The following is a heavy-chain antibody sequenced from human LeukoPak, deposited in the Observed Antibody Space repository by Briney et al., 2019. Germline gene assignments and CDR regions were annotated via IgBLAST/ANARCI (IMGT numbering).Heavy chain of an antibody. CDR2: ITTKGVIT. CDR1: GFTFSDYA. V-gene: IGHV3-23*01. Sequence: GGSLRHSRAASGFTFSDYAMNWVRQAPGKGREWVAAITTKGVITYYEDSVKGRFTISRENSKRTLYLQVNSVRAEDTAVYYCARVNTYCSGSRCYDRFDYWGQGTLVTVSS. D-gene: IGHD2-15*01. CDR3: ARVNTYCSGSRCYDRFDY. J-gene: IGHJ4*02.